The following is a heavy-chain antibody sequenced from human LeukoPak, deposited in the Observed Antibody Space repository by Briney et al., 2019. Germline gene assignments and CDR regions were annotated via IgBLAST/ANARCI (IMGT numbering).Heavy chain of an antibody. CDR3: ARANDYDSSGYSSY. J-gene: IGHJ4*02. Sequence: GGSLRLPCAASGFTFSSYGMHWVRQAPGKGLGWVAVIWYDGSNKYYADSVKGRFTISRDNSKNTLYLQMNSLRAEDTAVYYCARANDYDSSGYSSYWGQGTLVTVSS. D-gene: IGHD3-22*01. V-gene: IGHV3-33*01. CDR1: GFTFSSYG. CDR2: IWYDGSNK.